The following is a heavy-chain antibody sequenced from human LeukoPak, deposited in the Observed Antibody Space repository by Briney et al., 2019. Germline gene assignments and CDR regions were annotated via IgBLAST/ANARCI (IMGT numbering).Heavy chain of an antibody. J-gene: IGHJ4*02. CDR3: ARGRDYDSSGSIDY. CDR2: INWNGGST. V-gene: IGHV3-20*04. CDR1: GFTFDDYG. Sequence: GGSLRLSCAASGFTFDDYGMSWVRQAPAKGLEWVSGINWNGGSTGYADSVKGRFTISRDNAKNSLYLQMNSLRAEDTALYYCARGRDYDSSGSIDYWGQGTLVTVSS. D-gene: IGHD3-22*01.